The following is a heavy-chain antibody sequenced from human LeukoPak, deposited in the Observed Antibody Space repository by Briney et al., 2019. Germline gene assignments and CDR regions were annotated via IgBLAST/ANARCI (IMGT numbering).Heavy chain of an antibody. J-gene: IGHJ4*02. CDR3: AKDCSYYYGSGSYSDY. V-gene: IGHV3-30*18. CDR1: GFTFSSYG. CDR2: ISYDGSNK. D-gene: IGHD3-10*01. Sequence: GGSLRLSWAASGFTFSSYGMHWFRQAPGKGLEWVAVISYDGSNKYYADSVKGRFTISRDNSKNTLYLQMNSLRAEDTAVYYCAKDCSYYYGSGSYSDYWGQGTLVTVSS.